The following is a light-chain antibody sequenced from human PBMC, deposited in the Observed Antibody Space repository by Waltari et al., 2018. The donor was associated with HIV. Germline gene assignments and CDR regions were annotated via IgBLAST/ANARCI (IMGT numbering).Light chain of an antibody. J-gene: IGKJ4*01. Sequence: DIVMTQSPDSLAVSLCETTTINFTSSHSVLYSSNNKKYLARYHNKPGQPPKLLIYWASNRESGVPDRFSGSGSGRDFTLTISSLQAEDVAVYYCQQYYSPPLTFGGGTKVEIK. CDR2: WAS. V-gene: IGKV4-1*01. CDR1: HSVLYSSNNKKY. CDR3: QQYYSPPLT.